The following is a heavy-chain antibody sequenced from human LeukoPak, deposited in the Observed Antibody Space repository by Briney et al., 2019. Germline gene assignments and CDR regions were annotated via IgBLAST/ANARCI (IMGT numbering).Heavy chain of an antibody. D-gene: IGHD3-16*01. J-gene: IGHJ4*02. V-gene: IGHV4-39*07. Sequence: SETLSLTCAVSGGSISSNSYYWGWIRQPPGKGLEWIGSIYYSGSTYYNPSLKSRVTISVDTSKNQFSLKLSSVTVADTAVYYCARVFEFGITFGGVQYYFDYWGQGTLVTVSS. CDR2: IYYSGST. CDR3: ARVFEFGITFGGVQYYFDY. CDR1: GGSISSNSYY.